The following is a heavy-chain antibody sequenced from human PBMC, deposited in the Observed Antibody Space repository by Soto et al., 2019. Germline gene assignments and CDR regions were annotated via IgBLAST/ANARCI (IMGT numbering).Heavy chain of an antibody. CDR3: ARVLRYFDWSTQYYMDV. D-gene: IGHD3-9*01. CDR2: IYYSGST. J-gene: IGHJ6*03. Sequence: SETLSLTCTVSGGSISSSSYYWGWIRQPPGKGLEWIGSIYYSGSTHYNSSLKSRVTISVDTSKNQFSLKLSSVTAADTAVYYCARVLRYFDWSTQYYMDVWGKGTTVTVSS. V-gene: IGHV4-39*01. CDR1: GGSISSSSYY.